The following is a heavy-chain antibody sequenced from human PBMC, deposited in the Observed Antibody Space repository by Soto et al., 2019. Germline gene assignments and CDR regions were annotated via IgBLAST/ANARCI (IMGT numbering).Heavy chain of an antibody. Sequence: QITLKESGPTLVRPPQTLTLTCTFSGFSLTSGVGVGWIRQPPGKALEWLALIYWDDDKRYSPSFKNRLTITTDTSKNQVVLTRTDGGPVYTATYFCAHIDPEIVTVGGHGGFDYWGQGSQVTGSS. CDR2: IYWDDDK. D-gene: IGHD5-12*01. J-gene: IGHJ4*02. CDR3: AHIDPEIVTVGGHGGFDY. CDR1: GFSLTSGVG. V-gene: IGHV2-5*02.